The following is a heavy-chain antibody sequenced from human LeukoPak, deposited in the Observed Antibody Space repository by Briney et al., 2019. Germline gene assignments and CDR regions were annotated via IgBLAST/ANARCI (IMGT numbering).Heavy chain of an antibody. CDR3: ARDWTSSVAGLYYFDY. CDR2: IYTSGST. D-gene: IGHD6-19*01. CDR1: GGSISSGSFY. J-gene: IGHJ4*02. Sequence: PSQTLSLTCTVSGGSISSGSFYWSWIRQPAGKGLEWIGRIYTSGSTNYNPSLKSRVTMSVDTAKNQISLKLSSVTAADTAVYYCARDWTSSVAGLYYFDYWGQGTLVTVSS. V-gene: IGHV4-61*02.